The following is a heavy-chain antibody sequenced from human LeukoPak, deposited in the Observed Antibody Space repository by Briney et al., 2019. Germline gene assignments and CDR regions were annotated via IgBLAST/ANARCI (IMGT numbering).Heavy chain of an antibody. V-gene: IGHV4-39*07. CDR2: IYYSGST. CDR1: GGSISSSSYY. J-gene: IGHJ4*02. CDR3: ARGGVVWFGEPQPYYFDY. D-gene: IGHD3-10*01. Sequence: SSETLSLTCTVSGGSISSSSYYWGWIRQPPGKGLEWIGSIYYSGSTYYNPSLKSRVTISVDTSKNQFSLKLSSVTAADTAVYYCARGGVVWFGEPQPYYFDYWGQGTLVTVSS.